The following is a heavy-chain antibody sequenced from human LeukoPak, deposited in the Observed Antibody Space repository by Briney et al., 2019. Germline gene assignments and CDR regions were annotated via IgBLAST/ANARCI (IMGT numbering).Heavy chain of an antibody. CDR1: GGSISSYY. D-gene: IGHD3-22*01. V-gene: IGHV4-59*01. CDR3: ARGRIYYDSTGYAH. J-gene: IGHJ4*02. Sequence: KSSETLSLTCTVSGGSISSYYWSWIRQPPGKGLEWIGHIYYSGSTSYNPSFKSRVTISVDTSKNQFSLNLSSVTAADTAVYYCARGRIYYDSTGYAHWGQGTLVTVSS. CDR2: IYYSGST.